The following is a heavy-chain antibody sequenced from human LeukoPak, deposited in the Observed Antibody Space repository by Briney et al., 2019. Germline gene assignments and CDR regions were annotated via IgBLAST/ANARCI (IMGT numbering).Heavy chain of an antibody. CDR2: IKPNSGGT. J-gene: IGHJ4*02. V-gene: IGHV1-2*02. D-gene: IGHD6-19*01. CDR3: ARARSTDSSGWPY. Sequence: GSSVKVSCKASGGTFSSYAISWVRQAPGQGFEWMGWIKPNSGGTNYAQRFQGRVTMTTDTSISTAYMEVNRLRSDDTAVYYCARARSTDSSGWPYWGQGTLVTVSS. CDR1: GGTFSSYA.